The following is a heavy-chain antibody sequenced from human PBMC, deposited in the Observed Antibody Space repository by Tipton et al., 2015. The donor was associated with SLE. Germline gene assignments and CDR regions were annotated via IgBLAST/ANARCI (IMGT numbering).Heavy chain of an antibody. CDR2: IKSKTIGGTT. CDR1: GFTFSNAW. Sequence: SLRLSCAASGFTFSNAWMSWVRQAPGKGLEWVGRIKSKTIGGTTDYAAPVKGRFTISRDDSKNTLYLQMNSLRAEDTAIYYCAKDPLGSGPNFDYWGQGTLVTVSS. CDR3: AKDPLGSGPNFDY. V-gene: IGHV3-15*01. J-gene: IGHJ4*02. D-gene: IGHD3-10*01.